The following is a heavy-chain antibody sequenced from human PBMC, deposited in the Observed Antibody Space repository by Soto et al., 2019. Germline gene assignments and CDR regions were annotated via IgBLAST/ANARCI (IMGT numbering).Heavy chain of an antibody. J-gene: IGHJ3*01. CDR3: AREGILGLFDAYDL. CDR1: VFTSSG. CDR2: INTHNGNT. Sequence: ASVKVSCKASVFTSSGISWVRQAPGQRLEWMGWINTHNGNTIYAQKFQGRVIMTVDTSTTTVYMELRSLRPDDTAVYLCAREGILGLFDAYDLWGQGTMVTVSS. V-gene: IGHV1-18*04. D-gene: IGHD3-3*01.